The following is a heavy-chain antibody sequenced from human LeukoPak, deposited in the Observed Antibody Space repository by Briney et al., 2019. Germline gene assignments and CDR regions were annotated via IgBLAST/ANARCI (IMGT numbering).Heavy chain of an antibody. CDR2: ISGSGGST. CDR3: AKDRGSNPLEHSGFDY. V-gene: IGHV3-23*01. CDR1: GFTFSSYA. Sequence: GGSLRLSCAASGFTFSSYAMSWVRQAPGKGLEWVSAISGSGGSTYYADSVKGRFTISRDNSKNTLYLQMNSLRAEDTAVYYCAKDRGSNPLEHSGFDYWGQGTLVTVSS. D-gene: IGHD1-26*01. J-gene: IGHJ4*02.